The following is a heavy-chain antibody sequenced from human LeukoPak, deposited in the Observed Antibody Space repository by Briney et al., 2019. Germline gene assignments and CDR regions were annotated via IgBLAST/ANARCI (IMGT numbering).Heavy chain of an antibody. J-gene: IGHJ5*02. Sequence: GGSLRLSCAASGFTFGTYSMNWVRQAPGKGLEWVSYISGTGGTIYYADSVRGRFTISRDNAKNSLHLQMNSLRDEDTAVYYCARRLVVGENWFDPWGQGTLVTVSS. D-gene: IGHD2-21*01. CDR3: ARRLVVGENWFDP. V-gene: IGHV3-48*02. CDR2: ISGTGGTI. CDR1: GFTFGTYS.